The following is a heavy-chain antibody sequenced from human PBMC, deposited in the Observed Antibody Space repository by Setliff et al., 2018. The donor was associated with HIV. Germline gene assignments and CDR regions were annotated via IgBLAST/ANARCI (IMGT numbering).Heavy chain of an antibody. CDR3: AGPRGDEAFDI. J-gene: IGHJ3*02. V-gene: IGHV1-69*10. Sequence: SVKVSCKASGYTFSSYGISWVRQAPGQGLEWMGQVITILDITSYAQKFQGRVTITADESTNTMYMELSSLRSDDTAVYYCAGPRGDEAFDIWGQGTMVTVSS. CDR2: VITILDIT. CDR1: GYTFSSYG. D-gene: IGHD3-10*01.